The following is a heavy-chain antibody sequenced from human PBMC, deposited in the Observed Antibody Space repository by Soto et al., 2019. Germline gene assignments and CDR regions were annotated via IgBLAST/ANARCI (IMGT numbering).Heavy chain of an antibody. CDR3: ARRARTATTIWGAFDI. Sequence: EVQLLESGGGLVQPGGSLRLSCAASGFTFSNYVMNWVRQAPGKGLEWVSTISYSADKTFYADSVKGRFTISRDNSRDTLFLQMNSLRADDAAVYYCARRARTATTIWGAFDIWGQGTMVTVSS. D-gene: IGHD1-7*01. J-gene: IGHJ3*02. CDR2: ISYSADKT. CDR1: GFTFSNYV. V-gene: IGHV3-23*01.